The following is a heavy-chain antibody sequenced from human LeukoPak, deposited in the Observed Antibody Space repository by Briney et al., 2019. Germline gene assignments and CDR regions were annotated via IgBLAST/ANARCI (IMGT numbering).Heavy chain of an antibody. CDR1: GFTFSSYG. CDR3: ARDRGYYYDSSGSGYLDY. D-gene: IGHD3-22*01. J-gene: IGHJ4*02. Sequence: GGSLRLSCAASGFTFSSYGMHWVRQAPGKGLEWVAVIWYDGSNKYYADSVKGRFTISRDNSKNTLYLQMNSLRAEDTAVYYCARDRGYYYDSSGSGYLDYWGQGTLVTVSS. CDR2: IWYDGSNK. V-gene: IGHV3-33*01.